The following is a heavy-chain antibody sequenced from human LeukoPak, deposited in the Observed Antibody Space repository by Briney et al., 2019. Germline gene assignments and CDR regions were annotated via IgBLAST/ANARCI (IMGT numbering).Heavy chain of an antibody. J-gene: IGHJ1*01. V-gene: IGHV4-39*01. CDR1: GGPISSPNHF. CDR3: ARVVAGTKDFQH. CDR2: VYYGGST. Sequence: PSETLSLTCTVSGGPISSPNHFWGWVRQPPGKGLEWIGSVYYGGSTYSNPSLKSRVTMSADTSKNQFSLTLSSVTAADTAVYYCARVVAGTKDFQHWGQGTPVTVSS. D-gene: IGHD6-19*01.